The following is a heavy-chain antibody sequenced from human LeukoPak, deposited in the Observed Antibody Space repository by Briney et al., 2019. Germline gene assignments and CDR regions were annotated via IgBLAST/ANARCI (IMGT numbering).Heavy chain of an antibody. CDR3: ANNFDY. V-gene: IGHV3-33*03. Sequence: PGRSLRLSCATPGFTFSNYGMHWVRQAPGKGLESVAVIWHDGSNKYYADSVKGRFTVSRDNSKNTLYLQMNSLRAEDTAVYYCANNFDYWGQGTLVTVSS. CDR1: GFTFSNYG. CDR2: IWHDGSNK. J-gene: IGHJ4*02.